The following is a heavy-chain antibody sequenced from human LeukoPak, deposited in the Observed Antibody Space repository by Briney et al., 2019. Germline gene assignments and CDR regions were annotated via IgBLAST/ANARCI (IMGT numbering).Heavy chain of an antibody. CDR1: GYTFINYY. Sequence: ASVKVSCKASGYTFINYYIHWVRQAPGQGLEWMGMIDPSGGSTASAQKFQGTVTITRDTSTNTLYLELRSLRSDDTAVYYCARDGELYSGSKGLFDIWGQGTMVTVSS. J-gene: IGHJ3*02. D-gene: IGHD1-26*01. CDR3: ARDGELYSGSKGLFDI. CDR2: IDPSGGST. V-gene: IGHV1-46*01.